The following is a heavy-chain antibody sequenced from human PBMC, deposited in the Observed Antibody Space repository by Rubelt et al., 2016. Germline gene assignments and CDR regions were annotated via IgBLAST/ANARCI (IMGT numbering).Heavy chain of an antibody. CDR3: ARDSQAYCTNGICYQNNSWFDP. CDR2: VAAYNGNT. CDR1: GYTFTSYG. D-gene: IGHD2-8*01. V-gene: IGHV1-18*01. Sequence: SGAEVKKPGASVKVSCKASGYTFTSYGINWVRQAPGQGLEWMGWVAAYNGNTNYAQKIQGRVTMTTDTSTSTAYMELRSLGSDDTAVYFCARDSQAYCTNGICYQNNSWFDPWGQGTLVTVSS. J-gene: IGHJ5*02.